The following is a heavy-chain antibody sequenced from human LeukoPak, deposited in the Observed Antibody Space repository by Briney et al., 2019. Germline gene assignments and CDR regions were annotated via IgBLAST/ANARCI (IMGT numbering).Heavy chain of an antibody. Sequence: PSETLSLTCTVSGGSISSNSYYWSWIRQPPGKGLEWIGYIYYSGSTNYNPSLRGRVTISVDTSENQFSLKLNSVTAADTAVYYCARLEGYASGSKYFFDYWGQGTLVTVSS. J-gene: IGHJ4*02. CDR2: IYYSGST. CDR3: ARLEGYASGSKYFFDY. V-gene: IGHV4-61*01. CDR1: GGSISSNSYY. D-gene: IGHD3-10*01.